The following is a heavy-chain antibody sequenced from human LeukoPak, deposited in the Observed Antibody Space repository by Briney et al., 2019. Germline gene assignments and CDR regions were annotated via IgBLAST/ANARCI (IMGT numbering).Heavy chain of an antibody. J-gene: IGHJ4*02. D-gene: IGHD6-13*01. Sequence: PGWSLRLSCAASGFTFSGYWMHWVRQGPGKGLEWVSVIYSGGSTYYADSVKGRFTISRDNSKNTLYLQMNSLRAEDTAVYYCASHSSSWYGFDYWGQGTLVTVSS. V-gene: IGHV3-53*01. CDR1: GFTFSGYW. CDR3: ASHSSSWYGFDY. CDR2: IYSGGST.